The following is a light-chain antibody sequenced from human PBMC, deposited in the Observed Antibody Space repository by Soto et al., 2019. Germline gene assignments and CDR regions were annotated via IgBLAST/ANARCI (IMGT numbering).Light chain of an antibody. J-gene: IGKJ5*01. CDR2: AAS. Sequence: DIQMTQSPSSVSASGGDRVTMTCRASQGISSWLDWYQQKPGKAPKLLIYAASSLQSGVLSRVSFRGSGTDFTLTLSSLKSEDFASYYCHQANSFPITFGQGTRLEIK. CDR3: HQANSFPIT. CDR1: QGISSW. V-gene: IGKV1-12*01.